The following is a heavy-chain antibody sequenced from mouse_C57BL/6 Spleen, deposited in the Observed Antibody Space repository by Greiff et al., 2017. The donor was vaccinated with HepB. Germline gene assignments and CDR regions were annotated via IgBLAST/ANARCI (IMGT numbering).Heavy chain of an antibody. Sequence: EVQGVESGEGLVKPGGSLKLSCAASGFTFSSYAMSWVRQTPEKRLEWVAYISSGGDYIYYADTVKGRFTISRDNARNTLYLQMSSLKSEDTAMYYCARHPITTVVALYYFDYWGQGTTLTVSS. V-gene: IGHV5S21*01. CDR1: GFTFSSYA. CDR3: ARHPITTVVALYYFDY. CDR2: ISSGGDYI. J-gene: IGHJ2*01. D-gene: IGHD1-1*01.